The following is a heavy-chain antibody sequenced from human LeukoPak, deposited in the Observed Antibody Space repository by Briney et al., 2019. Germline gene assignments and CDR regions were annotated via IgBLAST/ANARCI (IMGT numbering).Heavy chain of an antibody. V-gene: IGHV3-7*03. CDR1: GFTFSNYW. CDR3: ANAHQWFGEFDY. D-gene: IGHD3-10*01. J-gene: IGHJ4*02. CDR2: IKQDGSEK. Sequence: GGSLRLSCAPSGFTFSNYWMSWVRQAPGKGLEWVANIKQDGSEKYYVYSVKGRLTISRDNAKNSLYLQMNSLRAEDTAVYYCANAHQWFGEFDYWGQGTLVTVSS.